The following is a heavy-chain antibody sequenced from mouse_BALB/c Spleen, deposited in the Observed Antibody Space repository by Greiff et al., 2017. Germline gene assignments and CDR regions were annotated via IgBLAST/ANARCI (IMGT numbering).Heavy chain of an antibody. J-gene: IGHJ1*01. V-gene: IGHV1S81*02. CDR3: ARSSPLYYGNYWYFDV. CDR2: INPSNGRT. CDR1: GYTFTSYW. D-gene: IGHD2-1*01. Sequence: QVQLQQPGAELVKPGASVKLSCKASGYTFTSYWMHWVKQRPGQGLEWIGEINPSNGRTNYNEKFKSKATLTVDKSSSTAYMQLSSLTSEDSAVYYCARSSPLYYGNYWYFDVWGAGTNLTVSS.